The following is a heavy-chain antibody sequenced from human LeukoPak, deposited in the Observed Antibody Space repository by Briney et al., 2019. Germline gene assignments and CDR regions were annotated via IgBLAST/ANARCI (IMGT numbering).Heavy chain of an antibody. CDR3: AKVPRDYGDYGPGWYHFDY. D-gene: IGHD4-17*01. CDR2: ISGSGCST. CDR1: GFTFSRYA. J-gene: IGHJ4*02. V-gene: IGHV3-23*01. Sequence: GGSLTLSCAASGFTFSRYAMSWVRQAPGKGLERVSSISGSGCSTYYADSVKGRFTISSENSQKALNLQMNSLRAEDMSVYYCAKVPRDYGDYGPGWYHFDYWGQGTLVTVSS.